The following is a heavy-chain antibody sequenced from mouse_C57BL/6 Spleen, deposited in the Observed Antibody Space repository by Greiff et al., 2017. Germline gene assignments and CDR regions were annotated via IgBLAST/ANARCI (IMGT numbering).Heavy chain of an antibody. D-gene: IGHD4-1*01. J-gene: IGHJ3*01. Sequence: VQGVESGAELVKPGASVKLSCKASGYTFTEYTIHWVKQRSGQGLEWIGWFYPGSGSIKYNEKFKDKATLTADKSSSTVYMELSRLTSEDSAVYFCARHEANWDRFAYWGQGTLVTVSA. V-gene: IGHV1-62-2*01. CDR2: FYPGSGSI. CDR3: ARHEANWDRFAY. CDR1: GYTFTEYT.